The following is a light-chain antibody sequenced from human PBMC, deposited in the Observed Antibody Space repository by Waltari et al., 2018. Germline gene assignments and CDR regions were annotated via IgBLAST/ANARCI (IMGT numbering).Light chain of an antibody. J-gene: IGLJ3*02. CDR2: EVN. CDR1: SRDVGSYNR. V-gene: IGLV2-18*02. Sequence: QSALTQPPSVSGSPGQSVTISCTGTSRDVGSYNRVSLYYQPPGTAPKLMIYEVNNRPSGVPDRFSGSKSGNTASLTISGLQAEDEADYYCSSYSSITTFVFGGGTKLTVL. CDR3: SSYSSITTFV.